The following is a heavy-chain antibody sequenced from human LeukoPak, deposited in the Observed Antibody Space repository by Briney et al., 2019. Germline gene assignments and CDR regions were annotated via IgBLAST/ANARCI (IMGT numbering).Heavy chain of an antibody. CDR1: GGFISSYY. CDR2: IYHSSNT. J-gene: IGHJ4*02. Sequence: ETLSLTCSASGGFISSYYWSWIRQPPGKGLEWIGYIYHSSNTKYNPTLKSRVTISVDTSKNQFFLKLSSVTAADTAVYYCARALIDCGGDCFSGLGYWGQGTLVTVSS. V-gene: IGHV4-59*01. D-gene: IGHD2-21*02. CDR3: ARALIDCGGDCFSGLGY.